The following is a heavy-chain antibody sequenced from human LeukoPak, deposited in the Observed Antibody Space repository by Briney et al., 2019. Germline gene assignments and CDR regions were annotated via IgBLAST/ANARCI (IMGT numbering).Heavy chain of an antibody. Sequence: ASVKVSCKAPGYTFTSFDLNWVRQAPGQGVEWVGWINPNNGNADYLQRFQGRVTITRHTAIRKVYMSLSNLTYEYTAVYSFLRPTGRPSNYYSMEGWGRGTTVTVSS. CDR3: LRPTGRPSNYYSMEG. J-gene: IGHJ6*03. CDR1: GYTFTSFD. CDR2: INPNNGNA. D-gene: IGHD3-3*02. V-gene: IGHV1-8*01.